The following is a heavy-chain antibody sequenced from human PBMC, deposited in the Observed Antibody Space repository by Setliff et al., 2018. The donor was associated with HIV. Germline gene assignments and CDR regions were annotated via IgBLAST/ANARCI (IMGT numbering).Heavy chain of an antibody. CDR2: IYNSGST. J-gene: IGHJ5*02. CDR3: ASRIYYYDTYRVLREEGFDP. V-gene: IGHV4-59*08. CDR1: GGSISSHH. D-gene: IGHD3-22*01. Sequence: LSLTCSVSGGSISSHHWSWIRQPPGKGLEWIGSIYNSGSTNYNPSLTSRVTISVDTSKHQFSLKLKSVTAADTAVYYCASRIYYYDTYRVLREEGFDPWGQGTLVTVSS.